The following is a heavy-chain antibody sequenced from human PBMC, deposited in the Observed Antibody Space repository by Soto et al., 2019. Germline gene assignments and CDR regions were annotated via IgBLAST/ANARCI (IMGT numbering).Heavy chain of an antibody. CDR1: GGTFSSYT. J-gene: IGHJ4*02. V-gene: IGHV1-69*02. D-gene: IGHD4-17*01. CDR2: IIPILGIA. Sequence: QVQLVQSGAEVKKPGSSVKVSCKASGGTFSSYTISWVRQAPGQGLEWMGRIIPILGIANYAQKFQGRVTITADKSTSTAYMERSSLRSEDTAGYYCAGEGYGDYEVYWGQGTVVTVSS. CDR3: AGEGYGDYEVY.